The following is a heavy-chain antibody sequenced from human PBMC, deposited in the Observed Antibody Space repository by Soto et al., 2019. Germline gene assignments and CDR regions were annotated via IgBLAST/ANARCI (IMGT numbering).Heavy chain of an antibody. D-gene: IGHD3-10*01. J-gene: IGHJ4*02. Sequence: QVQLQQWGAGLLKPSETLSLTCTVYGGSFSGSYWSWIRQPPGKGLEWIGEINHSGTTNYNPSLKSRVTISVDTSKNQFSLNLSSVTAADTAVYYCAAQGGDGSEYWGQGTLVTVSS. V-gene: IGHV4-34*01. CDR2: INHSGTT. CDR1: GGSFSGSY. CDR3: AAQGGDGSEY.